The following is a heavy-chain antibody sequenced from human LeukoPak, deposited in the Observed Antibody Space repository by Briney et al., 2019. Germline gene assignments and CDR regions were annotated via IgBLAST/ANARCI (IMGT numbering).Heavy chain of an antibody. J-gene: IGHJ3*02. CDR1: GXTFNSYG. CDR3: AREGYGSHALDI. D-gene: IGHD3-10*01. V-gene: IGHV3-30*03. CDR2: MSYDGSHT. Sequence: GGSLRLSCAASGXTFNSYGMHWVRQAPGKGLEWVAVMSYDGSHTYYGESVKGRFTISRDYSKNTLYLQMNSLRGEDTAVYYCAREGYGSHALDIWGRGTMVTVSS.